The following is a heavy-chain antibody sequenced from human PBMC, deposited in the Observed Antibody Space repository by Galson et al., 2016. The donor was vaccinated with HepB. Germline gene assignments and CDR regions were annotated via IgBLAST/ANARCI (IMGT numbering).Heavy chain of an antibody. D-gene: IGHD6-19*01. Sequence: FLRLSCAASGFTFRNYAMTWVRQAPGKGLEWVSGVSGSGSKTYYADSVRGRFTISRDNAKNTVSLQMDSLRVEDTALYYCVKGGYSTGWSDSWGQGTLVTVSS. CDR3: VKGGYSTGWSDS. J-gene: IGHJ4*02. CDR1: GFTFRNYA. V-gene: IGHV3-23*01. CDR2: VSGSGSKT.